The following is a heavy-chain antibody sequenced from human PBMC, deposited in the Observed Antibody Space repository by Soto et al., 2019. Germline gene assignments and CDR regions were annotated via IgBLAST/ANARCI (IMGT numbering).Heavy chain of an antibody. CDR3: ARGDGDYYDGNGYLGRH. D-gene: IGHD3-22*01. CDR2: IKSDGSGT. Sequence: EVQLVESGGGSVQPGGSLRLSCAASGFTFSSYWMHWVRQAPGKGLVWVSRIKSDGSGTYYADSVKGRLTISRDNAKNTLYLQMNSRRAEDTAVYYCARGDGDYYDGNGYLGRHWGQGTLVTVSS. V-gene: IGHV3-74*01. CDR1: GFTFSSYW. J-gene: IGHJ4*02.